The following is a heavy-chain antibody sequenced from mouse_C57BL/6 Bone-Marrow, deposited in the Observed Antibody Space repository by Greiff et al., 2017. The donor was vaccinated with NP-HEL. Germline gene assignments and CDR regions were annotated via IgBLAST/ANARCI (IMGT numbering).Heavy chain of an antibody. V-gene: IGHV1-20*01. CDR3: ARAERIYYGYDGYAMDY. CDR1: GYSFTGYF. Sequence: VQLQQSGPELVKPGDSVKISCKASGYSFTGYFMNWVMQSHGKSLEWIGRINPYNGDTFYNQKFKGKATLTVDKSSSTAHMELRSLTSEDSAVYYCARAERIYYGYDGYAMDYWGQGTSVTVSS. J-gene: IGHJ4*01. D-gene: IGHD2-2*01. CDR2: INPYNGDT.